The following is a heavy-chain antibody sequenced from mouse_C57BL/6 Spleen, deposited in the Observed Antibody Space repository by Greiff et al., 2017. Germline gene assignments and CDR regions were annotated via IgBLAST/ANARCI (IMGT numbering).Heavy chain of an antibody. CDR1: GYTFTSYW. V-gene: IGHV1-64*01. J-gene: IGHJ3*01. Sequence: VKLMESGAELVKPGASVKLSCKASGYTFTSYWMHWVKQRPGQGLEWIGMIHPNSGSTNYNEKFKSKATLTVDKSSSTAYMQLSSLTSEDSAVYYCAEGDYYGSSSPFAYWGQGTLVTVSA. CDR3: AEGDYYGSSSPFAY. D-gene: IGHD1-1*01. CDR2: IHPNSGST.